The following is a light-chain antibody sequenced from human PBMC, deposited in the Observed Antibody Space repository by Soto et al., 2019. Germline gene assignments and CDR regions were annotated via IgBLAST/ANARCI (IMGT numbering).Light chain of an antibody. J-gene: IGKJ5*01. Sequence: EIVLTPSPGTLSLSAGERATLCCRASQSVSSSYLAWYQQKPGQAPRLLIYGASSRATGIPDRFSGSGSGTEFTLTISRLEPEDFAVYYCHQYGNSPITIGQGTRLEIK. V-gene: IGKV3-20*01. CDR3: HQYGNSPIT. CDR1: QSVSSSY. CDR2: GAS.